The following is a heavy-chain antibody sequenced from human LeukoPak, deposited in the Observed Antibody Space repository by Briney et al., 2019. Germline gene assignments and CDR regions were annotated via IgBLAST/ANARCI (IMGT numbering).Heavy chain of an antibody. J-gene: IGHJ4*02. CDR3: ARHGVDSGNYYFDY. D-gene: IGHD1-7*01. CDR1: GYRFASYW. CDR2: IYPGDSDT. V-gene: IGHV5-51*01. Sequence: PGESLKISCKGSGYRFASYWIGWVRQMPGKGLEWMGIIYPGDSDTIYSPSFQGQVTISADKSTSTANLQWSSLKASDTAMYYCARHGVDSGNYYFDYWGQGTLVTDSS.